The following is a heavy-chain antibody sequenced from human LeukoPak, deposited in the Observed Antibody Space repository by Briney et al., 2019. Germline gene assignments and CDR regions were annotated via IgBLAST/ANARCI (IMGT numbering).Heavy chain of an antibody. V-gene: IGHV1-46*01. Sequence: GASVKVSCKASGYTFTSYYMHWVRQAPGQGLEWMGIINPSGGSTSYAQKFQGRVTMTRDTSTSTVYMELSSLRSEDTAVYYCARTRYDGSGYYSLGDYWGQGTLVTVSS. J-gene: IGHJ4*02. CDR1: GYTFTSYY. CDR2: INPSGGST. CDR3: ARTRYDGSGYYSLGDY. D-gene: IGHD3-22*01.